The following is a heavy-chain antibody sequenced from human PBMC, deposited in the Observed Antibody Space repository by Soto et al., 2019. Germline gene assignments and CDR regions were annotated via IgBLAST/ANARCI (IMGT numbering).Heavy chain of an antibody. CDR1: GFTFSSYL. CDR3: ARHKRVAGSVFDS. J-gene: IGHJ4*02. Sequence: PGGSLRLSCAASGFTFSSYLMSWVRLAPGKGLEWVANINLDGSEKYYVNSVKGRFTISRDNAKNSLYLQMNGLRAEDTAVYYCARHKRVAGSVFDSWGQGTLVTVSS. V-gene: IGHV3-7*05. D-gene: IGHD6-19*01. CDR2: INLDGSEK.